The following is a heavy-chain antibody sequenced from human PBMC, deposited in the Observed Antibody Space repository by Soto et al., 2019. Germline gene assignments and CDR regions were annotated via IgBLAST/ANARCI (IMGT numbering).Heavy chain of an antibody. D-gene: IGHD3-3*01. CDR3: ARGRRTIFANSYNWFDP. CDR2: IYPGDSDT. Sequence: GEARKVSCKGSGYSFSSYWIGWVRQMPGKGLEWMGIIYPGDSDTRYSPALQGQVTISADKPISTAYLQWSSLKASDTALYYCARGRRTIFANSYNWFDPWGQGTLVTVSS. J-gene: IGHJ5*02. V-gene: IGHV5-51*04. CDR1: GYSFSSYW.